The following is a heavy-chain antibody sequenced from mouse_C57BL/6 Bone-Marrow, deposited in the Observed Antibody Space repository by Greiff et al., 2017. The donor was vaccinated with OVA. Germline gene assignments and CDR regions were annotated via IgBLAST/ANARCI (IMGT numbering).Heavy chain of an antibody. J-gene: IGHJ3*01. CDR2: ITHSGET. V-gene: IGHV12-3*01. CDR1: GFPITSGYY. Sequence: VQRVESGPGLVKPSQSLFLTCSISGFPITSGYYWFWIRQSPGKPLEWMGYITHSGETIYNPSLQSPISITRETSKNQFYLQLNTVTTEDTAMYYCAGDSDSSGYGWFADWGQGTLVTVSA. D-gene: IGHD3-2*02. CDR3: AGDSDSSGYGWFAD.